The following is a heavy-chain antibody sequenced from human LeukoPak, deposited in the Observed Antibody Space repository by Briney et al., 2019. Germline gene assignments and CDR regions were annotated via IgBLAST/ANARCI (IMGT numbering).Heavy chain of an antibody. D-gene: IGHD3-3*01. V-gene: IGHV4-4*09. CDR2: IYTSGST. J-gene: IGHJ5*02. CDR1: GGSISSYY. Sequence: PSETLSLTCTVSGGSISSYYWSWIRQPPGKGLEWIGYIYTSGSTNYNPSLKSRVTISVDTSKNQFSLKLSSVTAADTAVYYCARQLGPHYDFWSGYQDNWFDPWGQGTLVTVSS. CDR3: ARQLGPHYDFWSGYQDNWFDP.